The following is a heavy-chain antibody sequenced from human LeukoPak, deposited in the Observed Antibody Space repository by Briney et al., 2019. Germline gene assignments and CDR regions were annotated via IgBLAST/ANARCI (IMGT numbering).Heavy chain of an antibody. CDR1: GFTFSSYS. Sequence: QSGGSLRLSCAASGFTFSSYSMNWVRQAPGKGLEWVSYISSSSSTIYYADSVKGRFTISRDNAKHSLYLQMNSLRAEDTAVYYCARDSIYTIFEGNYFDYWGQGTLVTVSS. CDR3: ARDSIYTIFEGNYFDY. CDR2: ISSSSSTI. D-gene: IGHD3-3*01. J-gene: IGHJ4*02. V-gene: IGHV3-48*01.